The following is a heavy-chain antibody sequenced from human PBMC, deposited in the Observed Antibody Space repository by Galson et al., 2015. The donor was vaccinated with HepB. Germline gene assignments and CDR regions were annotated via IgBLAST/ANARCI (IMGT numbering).Heavy chain of an antibody. CDR1: GDSVSSNSAA. Sequence: CAISGDSVSSNSAAWNWIRQSPSRGLEWLGRTYYKSEWYNDYALSVKSRITINPDTSKNQFYLQLNSVTPEDTAVYYCARGFSSTWYHLSWFDPWGQGTLVIVSS. J-gene: IGHJ5*02. D-gene: IGHD6-13*01. CDR3: ARGFSSTWYHLSWFDP. V-gene: IGHV6-1*01. CDR2: TYYKSEWYN.